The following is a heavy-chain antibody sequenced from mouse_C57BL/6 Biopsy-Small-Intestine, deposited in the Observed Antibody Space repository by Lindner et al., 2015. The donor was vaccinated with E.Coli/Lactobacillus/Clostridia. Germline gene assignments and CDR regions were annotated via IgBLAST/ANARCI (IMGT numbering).Heavy chain of an antibody. Sequence: VQLQESGAELARPGASGKMSCKASGYTFSSYMMHWVKQRPGQGLEWIGAIYPGNSDTSYNQKFKGKAKLTAVISASTAYMELSSLTNEDSAVYYCTRESPGAWFAYWGQGTLVTVSA. D-gene: IGHD4-1*01. CDR3: TRESPGAWFAY. J-gene: IGHJ3*01. CDR1: GYTFSSYM. CDR2: IYPGNSDT. V-gene: IGHV1-5*01.